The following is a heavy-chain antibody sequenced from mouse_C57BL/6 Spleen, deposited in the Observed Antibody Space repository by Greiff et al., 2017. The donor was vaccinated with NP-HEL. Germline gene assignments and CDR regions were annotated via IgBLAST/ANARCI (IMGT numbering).Heavy chain of an antibody. CDR3: ARWGGYDYDNKDY. D-gene: IGHD2-4*01. V-gene: IGHV1-64*01. CDR1: GYTFTSYW. CDR2: IHPNSGST. Sequence: VQLQQPGAELVKPGASVKLSCKASGYTFTSYWMHWVKQRPGQGLEWIGMIHPNSGSTNYNEKFKSKATLTVDKSSSTAYMQLSSLTSEDSAVYYCARWGGYDYDNKDYWGQGTTLTVSS. J-gene: IGHJ2*01.